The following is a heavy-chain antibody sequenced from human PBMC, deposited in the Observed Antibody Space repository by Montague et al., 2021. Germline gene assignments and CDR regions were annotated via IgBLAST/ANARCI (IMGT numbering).Heavy chain of an antibody. J-gene: IGHJ5*02. D-gene: IGHD2-15*01. CDR2: IAHTGDT. CDR3: ARSLYCRGGSCYSGFDP. Sequence: SETLSLTCTVSGAYISNYNWFWIRQPPGKGLEWIGYIAHTGDTNYNPSLKSRVTVSMDTSKNQFSLKLSSVTAADTAVYYCARSLYCRGGSCYSGFDPWGQGTLVTASS. CDR1: GAYISNYN. V-gene: IGHV4-4*08.